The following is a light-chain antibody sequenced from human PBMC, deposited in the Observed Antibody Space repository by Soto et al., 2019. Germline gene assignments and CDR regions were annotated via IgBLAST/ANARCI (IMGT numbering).Light chain of an antibody. CDR2: DVS. Sequence: QSALTQSASMSGSPGQSITISCTGTSCDVGGYTYVSWYQQHPGKAPKLMIHDVSNRPSGVSNRFSGSKSGNTASLTISGLQTEDEADYYCSSYTSSDTYVFGTGTKVTVL. V-gene: IGLV2-14*01. CDR3: SSYTSSDTYV. J-gene: IGLJ1*01. CDR1: SCDVGGYTY.